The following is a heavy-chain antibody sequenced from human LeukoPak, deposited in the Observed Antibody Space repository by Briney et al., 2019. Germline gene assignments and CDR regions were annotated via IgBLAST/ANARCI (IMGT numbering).Heavy chain of an antibody. CDR1: GFTFSSYA. J-gene: IGHJ4*02. CDR2: ISSNGGST. V-gene: IGHV3-64*01. D-gene: IGHD6-19*01. Sequence: PGGSLRLSCAASGFTFSSYAMHWVRQAPGKGLEYVSAISSNGGSTYYANSVKGRFTISRDNSKNTLYLQMGSLRAEDMAVYYCARETSGWFDYWGQGTLVTVSS. CDR3: ARETSGWFDY.